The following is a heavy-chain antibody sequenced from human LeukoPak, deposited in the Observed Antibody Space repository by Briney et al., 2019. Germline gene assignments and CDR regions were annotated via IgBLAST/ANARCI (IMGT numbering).Heavy chain of an antibody. CDR1: GGSISSSSYY. V-gene: IGHV4-61*05. Sequence: IPSETLSLTCTVSGGSISSSSYYWGWIRQPPGKGLEWIGYIYYSGSTNYNPSLKSRVTISVDTSKNQFSLKLSSVTAADTAVYYCARQVLVDTAFDYWGQGTLVTVSS. D-gene: IGHD5-18*01. CDR2: IYYSGST. CDR3: ARQVLVDTAFDY. J-gene: IGHJ4*02.